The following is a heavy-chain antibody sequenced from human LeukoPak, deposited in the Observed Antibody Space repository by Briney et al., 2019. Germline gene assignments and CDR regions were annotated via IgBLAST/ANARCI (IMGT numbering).Heavy chain of an antibody. V-gene: IGHV4-34*01. Sequence: SSETLSLTCAVYGGSFSGYYWSWIRQPPGKGLEWIGEINHGGSINYNPSLKSRVTISVDTSKTQFSLKLSSVTAADTAVYYCARGQMRSGWYFSYYYYYGMDVWGQGTTVTVSS. CDR3: ARGQMRSGWYFSYYYYYGMDV. D-gene: IGHD6-19*01. CDR2: INHGGSI. J-gene: IGHJ6*02. CDR1: GGSFSGYY.